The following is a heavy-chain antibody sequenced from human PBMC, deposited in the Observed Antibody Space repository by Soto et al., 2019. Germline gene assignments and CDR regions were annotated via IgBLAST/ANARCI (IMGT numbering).Heavy chain of an antibody. Sequence: ASVKVSCKASGYNFTSYYMHWVRQAPGKGLEWMGIIDPSGGSTSYAQKFQGRVSMTRDTSTSTVHMDLNSLRSEDTAVYYCSSDLTGGPTYYDFWSGYSPVDYWGLGTLVTVS. V-gene: IGHV1-46*03. CDR3: SSDLTGGPTYYDFWSGYSPVDY. J-gene: IGHJ4*02. D-gene: IGHD3-3*01. CDR2: IDPSGGST. CDR1: GYNFTSYY.